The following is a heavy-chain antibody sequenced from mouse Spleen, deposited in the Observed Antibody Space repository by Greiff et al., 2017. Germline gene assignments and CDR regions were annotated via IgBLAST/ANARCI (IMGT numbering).Heavy chain of an antibody. CDR2: INPSNGGT. D-gene: IGHD2-1*01. Sequence: VKLQQPGTELVKPGASVKLSCKASGYTFTSYWMHWVKQRPGQGLEWIGNINPSNGGTNYNEKFKSKATLTVDKSSSTAYMQLSSLTSEDSAVYYCAREIYYGNTWFAYWGQGTLVTVSA. CDR1: GYTFTSYW. J-gene: IGHJ3*01. V-gene: IGHV1-53*01. CDR3: AREIYYGNTWFAY.